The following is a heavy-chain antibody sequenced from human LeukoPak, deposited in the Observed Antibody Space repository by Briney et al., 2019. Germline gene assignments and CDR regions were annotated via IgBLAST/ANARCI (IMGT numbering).Heavy chain of an antibody. CDR3: ARGPLYDEQLATRVFDY. J-gene: IGHJ4*02. CDR1: GGSFIDYY. V-gene: IGHV4-34*01. Sequence: TSETLSLTCAVSGGSFIDYYWSWIRQPPGKGLEWIGEINHSGSTNYNPSLKSRVTISVDTSKNQFSLKLSSVTAADTAVYYCARGPLYDEQLATRVFDYWGQGTLVTVSS. CDR2: INHSGST. D-gene: IGHD6-13*01.